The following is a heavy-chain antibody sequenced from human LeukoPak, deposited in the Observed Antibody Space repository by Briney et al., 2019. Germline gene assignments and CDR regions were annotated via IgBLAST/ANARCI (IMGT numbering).Heavy chain of an antibody. CDR2: IIPVFGTT. CDR3: ARGPIVVVPAAMGGYYYYMDV. CDR1: GGTFSSYA. D-gene: IGHD2-2*01. J-gene: IGHJ6*03. V-gene: IGHV1-69*01. Sequence: SVKVSCKASGGTFSSYAIGWVRQAPGQGLEWMGGIIPVFGTTNYAQKFQGRVTITADESTTTAYMELSSLRSEDTAVYYCARGPIVVVPAAMGGYYYYMDVWGKGTAVTVSS.